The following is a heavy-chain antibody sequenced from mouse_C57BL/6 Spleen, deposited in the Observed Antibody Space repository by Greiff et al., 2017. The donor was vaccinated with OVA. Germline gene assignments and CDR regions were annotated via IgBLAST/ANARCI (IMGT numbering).Heavy chain of an antibody. CDR1: GYTFTSYG. CDR2: IYPRSGNT. D-gene: IGHD2-5*01. Sequence: VQLQESGAELARPGASVKLSCKASGYTFTSYGISWVKQRTGQGLEWIGEIYPRSGNTYYNEKFKGKATLTADKSSSTAYMELRSLTSEDSAVYFCARRTIVTTSHYYAMDYWGQGTSVTVSS. J-gene: IGHJ4*01. CDR3: ARRTIVTTSHYYAMDY. V-gene: IGHV1-81*01.